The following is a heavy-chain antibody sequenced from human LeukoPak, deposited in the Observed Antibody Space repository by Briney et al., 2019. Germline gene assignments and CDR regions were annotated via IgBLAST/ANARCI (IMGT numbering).Heavy chain of an antibody. CDR2: ISSSGSTI. V-gene: IGHV3-48*03. J-gene: IGHJ4*02. CDR1: GFTFSSYE. D-gene: IGHD3-22*01. Sequence: GGSLRLSCAASGFTFSSYEMNWVRQAPGKGLEWVSYISSSGSTIYYADSVKGRFTISRDNAKNSLYLQMNSLRAEDTAVYYCARYTRNSSGYYYMDYWGQGTLVTVSS. CDR3: ARYTRNSSGYYYMDY.